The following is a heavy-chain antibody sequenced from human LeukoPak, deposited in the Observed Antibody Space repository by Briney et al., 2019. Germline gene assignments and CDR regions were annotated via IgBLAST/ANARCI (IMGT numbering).Heavy chain of an antibody. D-gene: IGHD5-18*01. V-gene: IGHV3-30*18. Sequence: GGSLRLSCAASGFTFNSYGMQWVRQAPGKGLEWVAVISYDGSNKYYADSVKGRFTISRDNSKNTLYLQMNSLRAEDTAVYYCAKERTYSYGYRNDYWGQGTLVTVSS. J-gene: IGHJ4*02. CDR1: GFTFNSYG. CDR2: ISYDGSNK. CDR3: AKERTYSYGYRNDY.